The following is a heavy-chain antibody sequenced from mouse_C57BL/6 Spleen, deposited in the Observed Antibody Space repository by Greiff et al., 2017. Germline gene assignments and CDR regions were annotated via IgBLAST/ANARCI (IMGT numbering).Heavy chain of an antibody. CDR2: IYPSDSET. V-gene: IGHV1-61*01. J-gene: IGHJ4*01. CDR3: ARGGSYAMDY. CDR1: GYTFTSYW. Sequence: QVKLQQPGAELVRPGSSVKLSCKASGYTFTSYWMDWVKQRPGQGLEWIGNIYPSDSETHYNQKFKDKATLTVDKSSSTAYMQLSSLTSEDSAVYYCARGGSYAMDYWGQGTSVTVSS.